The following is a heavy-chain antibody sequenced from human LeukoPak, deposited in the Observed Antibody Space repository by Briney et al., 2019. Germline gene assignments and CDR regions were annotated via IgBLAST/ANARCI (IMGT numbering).Heavy chain of an antibody. V-gene: IGHV5-51*01. CDR2: IYPGDSDT. Sequence: GESLKISCKGSGYSFTNYWIGWVRQMPGKGLEWMGIIYPGDSDTRYSPSFQGQVTISADKSISTAYLQWSSLKASDTAMYYCARLRYSSGWYGVEGHHRYYFDYWGQGTLVTVSS. CDR1: GYSFTNYW. D-gene: IGHD6-19*01. J-gene: IGHJ4*02. CDR3: ARLRYSSGWYGVEGHHRYYFDY.